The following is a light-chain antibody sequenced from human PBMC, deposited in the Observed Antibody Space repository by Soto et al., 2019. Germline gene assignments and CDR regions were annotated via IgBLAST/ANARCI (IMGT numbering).Light chain of an antibody. V-gene: IGKV1-17*01. J-gene: IGKJ1*01. CDR2: AAS. CDR1: QGIRID. CDR3: QLPASHLRT. Sequence: QVDNSRSAVCGAGEERGTSTWLAGQGIRIDLGWFQQNPGKAPQRLIYAASSLQSGVPSRFNGSGSGPEFTLTFSSLQPEDFATYSSQLPASHLRTFAQGTKVDI.